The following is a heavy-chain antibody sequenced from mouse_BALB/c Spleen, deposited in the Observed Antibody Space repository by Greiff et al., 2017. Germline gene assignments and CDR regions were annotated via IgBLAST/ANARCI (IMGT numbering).Heavy chain of an antibody. D-gene: IGHD3-2*01. V-gene: IGHV1-14*01. CDR2: INPYNDGT. J-gene: IGHJ4*01. Sequence: EVQLQESGPELVKPGASVKMSCKASGYTFTSYVMHWVKQKPGQGLEWIGYINPYNDGTKYNEKFKGKATLTSDKSSSTAYMELSSLTSEDSAVYYCARPDSSGYEGAMDYWGQGTSVTVSS. CDR1: GYTFTSYV. CDR3: ARPDSSGYEGAMDY.